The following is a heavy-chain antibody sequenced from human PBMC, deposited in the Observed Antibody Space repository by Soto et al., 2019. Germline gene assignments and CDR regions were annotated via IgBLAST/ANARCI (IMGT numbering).Heavy chain of an antibody. CDR3: ARQTYCSSTSCHTVDS. J-gene: IGHJ4*02. D-gene: IGHD2-2*02. Sequence: GESLNLSCKGSGYSFGGYLSGWVLQMTGKGLDWMGVIYLGDSDTRYSPSFQGQVTISADKSISTAYLQWGSLKASDTAMYYCARQTYCSSTSCHTVDSWGQGTLVTVSS. V-gene: IGHV5-51*01. CDR2: IYLGDSDT. CDR1: GYSFGGYL.